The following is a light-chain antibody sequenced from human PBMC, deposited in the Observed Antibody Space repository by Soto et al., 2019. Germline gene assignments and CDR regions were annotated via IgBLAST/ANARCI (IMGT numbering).Light chain of an antibody. CDR3: QQRSNWPSLT. CDR2: DAS. Sequence: EIVLTQSPATLSLSPGERATLSRRASQSVISYLAWYQQKPGQAPRLLIYDASNRASGIPARFSGSGSGTDFTLTISSLEPEDFAIYYCQQRSNWPSLTFGGGTKVEIK. V-gene: IGKV3-11*01. CDR1: QSVISY. J-gene: IGKJ4*01.